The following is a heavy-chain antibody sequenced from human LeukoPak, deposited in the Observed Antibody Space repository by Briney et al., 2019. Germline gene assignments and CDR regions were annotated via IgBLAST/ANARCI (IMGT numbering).Heavy chain of an antibody. CDR3: ARRSYCGGDCTRSVHFYYATDV. V-gene: IGHV5-51*01. Sequence: GESLKISCKGSGYIFTSYWIGWVRQMPGKGLEWMGIIFPGDSDIRYSPPFQGQVTISADKSISTAYLQWSSLKASDSAIYYCARRSYCGGDCTRSVHFYYATDVWGQGTTVTVSS. D-gene: IGHD2-21*02. J-gene: IGHJ6*02. CDR2: IFPGDSDI. CDR1: GYIFTSYW.